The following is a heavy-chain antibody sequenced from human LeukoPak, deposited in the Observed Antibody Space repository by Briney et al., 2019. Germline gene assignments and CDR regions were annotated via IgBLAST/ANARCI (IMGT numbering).Heavy chain of an antibody. CDR2: ISAYNGNT. Sequence: ASVKVSCKASGYTFTSYGISWVRQAPGQGLEWMGWISAYNGNTNYAQKLQGRVTMTTDTSTSTAYMELRSLRSDDTAVYYCARDGPVVPAAPDAFDIWGQGTMVTVSS. CDR3: ARDGPVVPAAPDAFDI. J-gene: IGHJ3*02. D-gene: IGHD2-2*01. CDR1: GYTFTSYG. V-gene: IGHV1-18*01.